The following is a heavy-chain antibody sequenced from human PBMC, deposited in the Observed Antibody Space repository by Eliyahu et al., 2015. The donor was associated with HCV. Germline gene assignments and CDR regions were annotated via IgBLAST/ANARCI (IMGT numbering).Heavy chain of an antibody. CDR2: VFSDDEE. D-gene: IGHD3-22*01. CDR1: GFSLSNPRMG. CDR3: ARSDDSDDYLFFKS. V-gene: IGHV2-26*01. J-gene: IGHJ5*02. Sequence: QVTXKESGPVLVKPTETLTLTCSVSGFSLSNPRMGVSWIRQPPGKALEWLAHVFSDDEESYTAPLQSRLTISKDTSRSQVVLTMTNMDPADTATYYCARSDDSDDYLFFKSWGQGILVTVSS.